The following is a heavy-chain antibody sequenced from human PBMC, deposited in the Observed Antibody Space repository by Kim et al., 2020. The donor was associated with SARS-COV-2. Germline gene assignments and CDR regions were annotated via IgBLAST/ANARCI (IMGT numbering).Heavy chain of an antibody. CDR1: GFTFSGYW. CDR3: ARDDGWRSFDY. Sequence: GGSLRLSCVASGFTFSGYWMSWVRQFPGKGLEWVANIKTDGSLTFNVDSVKGRFTVSRDNAKNSLYLQMNSLRPEDSAVYYCARDDGWRSFDYWGQGTLVTVSS. V-gene: IGHV3-7*01. J-gene: IGHJ4*02. D-gene: IGHD6-19*01. CDR2: IKTDGSLT.